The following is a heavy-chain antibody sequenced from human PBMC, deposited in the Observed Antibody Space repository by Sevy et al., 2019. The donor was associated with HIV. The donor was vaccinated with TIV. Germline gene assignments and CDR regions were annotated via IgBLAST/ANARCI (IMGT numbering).Heavy chain of an antibody. V-gene: IGHV3-9*01. CDR3: AKDRGSGSGPSAEYFHH. CDR1: GFTFDDYA. CDR2: ISWNSAFI. D-gene: IGHD6-19*01. Sequence: GGSLRRSCAASGFTFDDYAMHWVRQAPGKGLEWVSGISWNSAFIGYDDSVKGRLTISRDNGKNSLYLQMNSLKPEETTFYYCAKDRGSGSGPSAEYFHHWGQGTLVTASS. J-gene: IGHJ1*01.